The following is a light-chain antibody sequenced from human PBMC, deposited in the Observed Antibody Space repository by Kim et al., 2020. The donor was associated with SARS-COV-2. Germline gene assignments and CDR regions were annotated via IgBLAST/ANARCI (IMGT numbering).Light chain of an antibody. V-gene: IGLV8-61*01. Sequence: GGTVTLTCGLSAGSVSTSYYPSWDQQTPGQAPRTLIYSTNTRSSGVPDRFSGSILGNKAALTITGAQADDESDYYCVLYMGSGIWVFGGGTKLTVL. CDR3: VLYMGSGIWV. CDR2: STN. J-gene: IGLJ3*02. CDR1: AGSVSTSYY.